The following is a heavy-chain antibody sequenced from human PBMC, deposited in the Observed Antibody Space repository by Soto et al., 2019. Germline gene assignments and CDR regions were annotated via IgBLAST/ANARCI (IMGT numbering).Heavy chain of an antibody. D-gene: IGHD6-13*01. CDR2: INWNGGSI. V-gene: IGHV3-9*01. CDR3: VKDESINWYSGHFRH. J-gene: IGHJ1*01. Sequence: GGSLRLACAASGFSLEDYAMHWVRQVPGKGLEWVSGINWNGGSIGYGDSVKGRFAISRDNAKNSLHLQMNSLSAEDTAFYYCVKDESINWYSGHFRHWGQGTLVTVSS. CDR1: GFSLEDYA.